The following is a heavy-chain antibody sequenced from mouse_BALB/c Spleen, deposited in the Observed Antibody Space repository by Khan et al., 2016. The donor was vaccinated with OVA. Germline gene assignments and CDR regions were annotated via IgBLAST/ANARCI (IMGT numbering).Heavy chain of an antibody. CDR2: INPSNDYT. Sequence: VQLQQSRAELARPGASVKMSCKASGYTFTSYTIHWVRQRPGQAPEWIGHINPSNDYTNYNQNFKDKATLIVDKSSTTAYMQLSSLTSEDSAVYYCVREGAYQRSDGCFAYWGQGTLVTVAA. D-gene: IGHD2-14*01. J-gene: IGHJ3*01. V-gene: IGHV1-4*01. CDR3: VREGAYQRSDGCFAY. CDR1: GYTFTSYT.